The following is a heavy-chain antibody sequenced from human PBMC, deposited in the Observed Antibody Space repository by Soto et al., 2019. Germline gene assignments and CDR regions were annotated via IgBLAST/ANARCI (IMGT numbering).Heavy chain of an antibody. Sequence: QVQLVQSGAEVKKPGASVNVSCKASGYTFTVYYMHWVRQAPGQGLEWMGWINPKSGGTMYPQKFQGRVTMTWDTSISTAYMALTRLISDDTAVYYCARDLAKGGGSAGFDYWRQGTLVTVSS. J-gene: IGHJ4*02. CDR3: ARDLAKGGGSAGFDY. CDR2: INPKSGGT. D-gene: IGHD1-26*01. CDR1: GYTFTVYY. V-gene: IGHV1-2*02.